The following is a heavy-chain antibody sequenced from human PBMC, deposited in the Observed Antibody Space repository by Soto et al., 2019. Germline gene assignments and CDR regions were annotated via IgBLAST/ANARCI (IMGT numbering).Heavy chain of an antibody. CDR1: GGSFSGYY. CDR3: ARGAAGWLVLRRLDY. Sequence: QVQLQQWGAGLLKPSETLSLTCAVYGGSFSGYYWSWIRQPPGKGLEWIGDINHSGSTNYNPSLKILVTISGDTSKNQFALKLSSVTAADTAVYYCARGAAGWLVLRRLDYWGQGTLVTVSS. D-gene: IGHD6-19*01. J-gene: IGHJ4*02. CDR2: INHSGST. V-gene: IGHV4-34*01.